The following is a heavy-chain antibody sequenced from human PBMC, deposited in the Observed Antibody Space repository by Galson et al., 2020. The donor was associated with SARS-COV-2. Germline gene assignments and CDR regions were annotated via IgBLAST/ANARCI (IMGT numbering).Heavy chain of an antibody. Sequence: GGSLRLSCAASGFTFDDYAMHWVRQAPGKGLEWVSGISWKSGSIAYADSVKGRFAISRDNAKNSLYLQMNSLGAEDTALYYCAKDMSPRWELLSFDYWGQGTLVTVSS. CDR2: ISWKSGSI. CDR3: AKDMSPRWELLSFDY. J-gene: IGHJ4*02. V-gene: IGHV3-9*01. CDR1: GFTFDDYA. D-gene: IGHD1-26*01.